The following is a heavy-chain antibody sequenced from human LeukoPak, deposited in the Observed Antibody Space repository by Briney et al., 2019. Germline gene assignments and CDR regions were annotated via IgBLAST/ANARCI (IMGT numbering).Heavy chain of an antibody. J-gene: IGHJ3*02. CDR1: GLTFSLFF. CDR3: VTELGIGGFDI. Sequence: PGGALRLFCFASGLTFSLFFIHLVRPAPGEGMGYVSGISTNGGSTYYADSVKGRFTISRDNSKNTLYLQMSTLRAEDTSVYYCVTELGIGGFDIWGQGTMVTVSS. CDR2: ISTNGGST. D-gene: IGHD7-27*01. V-gene: IGHV3-64D*06.